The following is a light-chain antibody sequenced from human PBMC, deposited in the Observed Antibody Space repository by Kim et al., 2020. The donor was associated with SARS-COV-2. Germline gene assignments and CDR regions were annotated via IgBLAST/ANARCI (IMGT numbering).Light chain of an antibody. CDR1: QSISNQ. CDR3: QQSYNIHPYS. J-gene: IGKJ2*03. V-gene: IGKV1-39*01. CDR2: TAS. Sequence: GSVGDRVTITCRASQSISNQLNWYQQKPGKAPKHLIYTASSLQSGVPSRLSGSGAGTDFTLTISSLQHEDFATYYCQQSYNIHPYSFGQGTKLEI.